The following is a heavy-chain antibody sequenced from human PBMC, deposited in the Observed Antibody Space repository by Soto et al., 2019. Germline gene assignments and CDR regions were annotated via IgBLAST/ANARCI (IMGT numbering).Heavy chain of an antibody. V-gene: IGHV3-74*01. CDR1: GFTFSSYW. Sequence: GGSLRLSCAASGFTFSSYWMHWVRQAPGKGLVWVSRINSDGSSTYYADSVKGRFTISRDNSKNTLYLQMNSLRAEDTAVYYCAREGMVAAAGLPYYYYGMDVWGQGTTVTVSS. J-gene: IGHJ6*02. CDR2: INSDGSST. CDR3: AREGMVAAAGLPYYYYGMDV. D-gene: IGHD6-13*01.